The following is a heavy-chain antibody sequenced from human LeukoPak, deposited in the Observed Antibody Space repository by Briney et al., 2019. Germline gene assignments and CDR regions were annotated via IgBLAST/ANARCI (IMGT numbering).Heavy chain of an antibody. CDR1: GYTFTNYG. V-gene: IGHV1-18*01. J-gene: IGHJ4*02. D-gene: IGHD4-17*01. Sequence: GASVKVSCKASGYTFTNYGISWVRQAPGQGLKWMGWISAYNGNTHYAQNLQGRVTMTPDTSTSTAYMELRSLRSDDTAVYYCARDGPDYGDYVNFDYWGQGTLVTVSS. CDR3: ARDGPDYGDYVNFDY. CDR2: ISAYNGNT.